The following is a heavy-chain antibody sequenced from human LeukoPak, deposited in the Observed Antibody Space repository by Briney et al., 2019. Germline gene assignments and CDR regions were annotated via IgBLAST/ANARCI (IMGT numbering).Heavy chain of an antibody. D-gene: IGHD3-10*01. J-gene: IGHJ6*02. Sequence: SETLSLTCTVSGGSISSYYWSWIRQPAGKGLEWIGRIYASGSTNYNPSLKSRVTMSVDTSKNQFSLKLSSVTAADTAVYYGASEPMVRGVLSYYYHGMDVWGQGTTVTVSS. CDR1: GGSISSYY. CDR3: ASEPMVRGVLSYYYHGMDV. CDR2: IYASGST. V-gene: IGHV4-4*07.